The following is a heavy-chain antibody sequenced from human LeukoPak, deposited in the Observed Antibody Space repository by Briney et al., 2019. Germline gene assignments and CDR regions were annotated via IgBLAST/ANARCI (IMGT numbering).Heavy chain of an antibody. D-gene: IGHD2-8*02. V-gene: IGHV3-48*04. CDR2: IISRGDTT. J-gene: IGHJ4*02. CDR1: GFTFNSYS. CDR3: ARGRGYCTGVSCDIDY. Sequence: GGSLRLSCAASGFTFNSYSMNWVRQAPGKGLEWVSNIISRGDTTHYADSVKGRFTISRDNAKNSLFLQQNSLRAEDTAVYYCARGRGYCTGVSCDIDYWGQGTLVTVSS.